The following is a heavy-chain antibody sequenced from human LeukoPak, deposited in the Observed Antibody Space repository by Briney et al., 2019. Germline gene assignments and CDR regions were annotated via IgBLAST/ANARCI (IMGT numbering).Heavy chain of an antibody. CDR3: ARSPWARREVRYFDL. J-gene: IGHJ2*01. Sequence: SETLSLTCTVSGGSISSYYWSWIRQPAGKGLEWIGRIYTSGSTNYNPSLKSRVTISVDTSKNQFSLKLSSVTAADTAVYYCARSPWARREVRYFDLWGRGTLVTVSS. V-gene: IGHV4-4*07. CDR1: GGSISSYY. D-gene: IGHD1-26*01. CDR2: IYTSGST.